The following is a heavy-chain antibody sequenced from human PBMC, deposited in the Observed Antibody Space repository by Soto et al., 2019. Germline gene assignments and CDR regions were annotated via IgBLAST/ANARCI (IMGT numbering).Heavy chain of an antibody. V-gene: IGHV4-4*02. D-gene: IGHD2-2*01. Sequence: TSETLSLTCAVYGGSISSNKWWSWVRQPPGKGLEWIGEIYHSGSTNYNPSLKSRVTISLDKSKNQFSLKLTSVTAADSAVYYCARDDHIVVVPTSLGAMDVWGQGTTVTVSS. CDR1: GGSISSNKW. J-gene: IGHJ6*02. CDR3: ARDDHIVVVPTSLGAMDV. CDR2: IYHSGST.